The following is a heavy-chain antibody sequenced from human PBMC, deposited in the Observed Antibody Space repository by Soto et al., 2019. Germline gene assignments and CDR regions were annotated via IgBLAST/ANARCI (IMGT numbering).Heavy chain of an antibody. J-gene: IGHJ4*02. D-gene: IGHD2-21*01. CDR1: GFLFSTYW. CDR2: IKSDGSST. V-gene: IGHV3-74*01. Sequence: EVQLMESGGVFVQPGGSLRLSCAASGFLFSTYWMIWIRQVPRKGLLWVSRIKSDGSSTSYADSVKARFTISRDNTKNTLYLQMTSLRAEDTAVYYCAIGGGDYNYFDNWGQGILVTVSS. CDR3: AIGGGDYNYFDN.